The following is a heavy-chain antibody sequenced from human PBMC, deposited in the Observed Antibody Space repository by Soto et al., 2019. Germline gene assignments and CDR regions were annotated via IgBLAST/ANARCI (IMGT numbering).Heavy chain of an antibody. CDR1: GGSINSGGYY. J-gene: IGHJ4*02. Sequence: SETLSPTRPVSGGSINSGGYYWSWIRQPPGKGLEWFGYIYYSGSTYYNPSLRSRVSISVDTSKNQFSLKLSSVTAADTAVYYCARSPEATVTAFDYWGQGTLVTVSS. CDR3: ARSPEATVTAFDY. V-gene: IGHV4-31*03. CDR2: IYYSGST. D-gene: IGHD4-17*01.